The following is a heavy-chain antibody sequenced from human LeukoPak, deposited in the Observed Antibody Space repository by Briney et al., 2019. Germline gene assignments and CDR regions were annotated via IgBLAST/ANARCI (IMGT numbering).Heavy chain of an antibody. Sequence: GGSLRLSCAVSGFTFSDYYMSWIRQAPGKGLEWVSYISSSGTTIYYADSVKGRFTISRDNAKNSLYLQMNSLRAEDTALYFCARAGGWAGPFNYWGQGTLVTVPS. D-gene: IGHD3/OR15-3a*01. CDR2: ISSSGTTI. CDR1: GFTFSDYY. J-gene: IGHJ4*02. V-gene: IGHV3-11*01. CDR3: ARAGGWAGPFNY.